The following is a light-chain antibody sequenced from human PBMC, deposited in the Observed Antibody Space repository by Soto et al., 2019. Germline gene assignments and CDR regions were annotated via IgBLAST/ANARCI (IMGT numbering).Light chain of an antibody. V-gene: IGLV2-14*03. CDR2: DVS. J-gene: IGLJ2*01. CDR1: SSDVGGYNY. Sequence: QSALTQPASVSGSPGQSITISCTGASSDVGGYNYVSWYQQHPGKAPKLMIYDVSNRPSGVSNRFSGSKSGNTASLTISGLQAEDEADYYCSSYTRSSTRDVVFGGGTKVTVL. CDR3: SSYTRSSTRDVV.